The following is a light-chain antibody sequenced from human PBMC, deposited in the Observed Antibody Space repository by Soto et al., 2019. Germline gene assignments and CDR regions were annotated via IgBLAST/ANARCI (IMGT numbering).Light chain of an antibody. CDR2: EVT. V-gene: IGLV2-14*01. Sequence: QSAMTQPASVSGSPEQSITISCTGTSSDVGGYNYVSWYQKHPDKAPKLMIYEVTNRPSGVSSRFSGSRSGNTASLTISGLQAEDEGDYFCSSYPCTATYGFGSGTKVTVL. CDR3: SSYPCTATYG. J-gene: IGLJ1*01. CDR1: SSDVGGYNY.